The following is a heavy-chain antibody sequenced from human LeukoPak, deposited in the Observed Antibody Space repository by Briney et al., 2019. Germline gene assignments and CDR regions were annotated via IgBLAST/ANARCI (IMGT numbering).Heavy chain of an antibody. D-gene: IGHD6-13*01. CDR3: ARDRAAVSWFDP. J-gene: IGHJ5*02. Sequence: SETLSLTCAVYGGSFSGYYWSWIRQPPGKGLEWIGEINHSGSINYNSSLKSRVTISVDTSKNQFSLKLSSVTAADTAVYYCARDRAAVSWFDPWGQGTLVTVSS. CDR1: GGSFSGYY. CDR2: INHSGSI. V-gene: IGHV4-34*01.